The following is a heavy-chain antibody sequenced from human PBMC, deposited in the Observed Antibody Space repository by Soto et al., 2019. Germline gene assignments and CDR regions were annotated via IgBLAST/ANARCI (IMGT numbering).Heavy chain of an antibody. Sequence: SETLSLTCAVYGGSFSGYYWSWIRQPPGKGLEWIGEINHSGSTNYNPSLKSRVTISVDTSKNQFSLKLSSVTAADTAVYYCARLYGLVLGLGELLGYYYKDGGGKGLTVTV. CDR1: GGSFSGYY. J-gene: IGHJ6*03. V-gene: IGHV4-34*01. CDR3: ARLYGLVLGLGELLGYYYKDG. CDR2: INHSGST. D-gene: IGHD3-10*01.